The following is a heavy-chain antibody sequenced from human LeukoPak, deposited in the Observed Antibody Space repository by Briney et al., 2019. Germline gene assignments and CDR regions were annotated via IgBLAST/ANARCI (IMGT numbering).Heavy chain of an antibody. V-gene: IGHV1-8*01. D-gene: IGHD6-13*01. CDR2: MNPNSGNT. J-gene: IGHJ5*02. CDR1: GYTFTSYD. CDR3: AGGTRSQLVRKYRGRTQYYWFDP. Sequence: ASVKVSCKASGYTFTSYDINGVRQATGRGLEWMGWMNPNSGNTGYAQKFQGRVTMTRNTSISTAYMELSGLRSEDTAVYYCAGGTRSQLVRKYRGRTQYYWFDPWGQGTLVTVSS.